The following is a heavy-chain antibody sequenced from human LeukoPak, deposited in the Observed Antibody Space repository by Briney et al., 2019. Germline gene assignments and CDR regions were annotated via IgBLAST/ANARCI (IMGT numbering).Heavy chain of an antibody. V-gene: IGHV3-23*01. Sequence: GGSLRLSCAASGFTFSSYAMSWVRQAPGKGLEWVSAISGSGGSTYYADSVKGRFTISRDNSKNTLYLQMDSLRAEDTAVYYCAKVKRITMVRGVINPPDAFDIWGQGTMVTVSS. CDR2: ISGSGGST. D-gene: IGHD3-10*01. CDR3: AKVKRITMVRGVINPPDAFDI. J-gene: IGHJ3*02. CDR1: GFTFSSYA.